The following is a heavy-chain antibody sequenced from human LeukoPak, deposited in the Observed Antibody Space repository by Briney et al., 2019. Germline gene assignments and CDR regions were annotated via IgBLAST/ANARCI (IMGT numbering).Heavy chain of an antibody. CDR2: IYYSGST. CDR1: GGSISSYY. Sequence: SETLSLTCTVSGGSISSYYWSWIRQPPGKGLEWIGSIYYSGSTYYNPSLKSRVTISVDTSKNQFSLKLSSVTAADTAVYYCARGVQYYYDSSGYPAAFDIWGQGTMVTVSS. D-gene: IGHD3-22*01. CDR3: ARGVQYYYDSSGYPAAFDI. V-gene: IGHV4-39*07. J-gene: IGHJ3*02.